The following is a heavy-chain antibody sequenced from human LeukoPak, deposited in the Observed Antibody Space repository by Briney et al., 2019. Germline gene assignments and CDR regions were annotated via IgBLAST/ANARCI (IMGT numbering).Heavy chain of an antibody. CDR2: MYNSGS. V-gene: IGHV4-59*01. Sequence: PSETLSLTCIVSGASIRSYSWTWIRQPPGKGLEWIAYMYNSGSDSNPSLKSRVTISVDTSKNRFSLNLKSVTAADTAVYYCARVLQKTVWGVPDKWFAPWGRGIPVTVSS. CDR1: GASIRSYS. J-gene: IGHJ5*02. D-gene: IGHD3-10*01. CDR3: ARVLQKTVWGVPDKWFAP.